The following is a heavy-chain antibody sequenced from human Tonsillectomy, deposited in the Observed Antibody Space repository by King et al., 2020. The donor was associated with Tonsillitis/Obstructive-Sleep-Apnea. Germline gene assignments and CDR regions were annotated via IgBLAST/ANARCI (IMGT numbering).Heavy chain of an antibody. Sequence: QLVQSGAEVKKPGSSVKVSCKASGGTFSSYAFSWVRQAPGQGLEWVGGIVPIFGATNYAQKFQGRVTITADESSNTAYMELSRLTSEDTAVYYCARDWENYRSSPNYYYYMDVWGKGTTVTVSS. D-gene: IGHD6-6*01. CDR1: GGTFSSYA. V-gene: IGHV1-69*01. CDR3: ARDWENYRSSPNYYYYMDV. J-gene: IGHJ6*03. CDR2: IVPIFGAT.